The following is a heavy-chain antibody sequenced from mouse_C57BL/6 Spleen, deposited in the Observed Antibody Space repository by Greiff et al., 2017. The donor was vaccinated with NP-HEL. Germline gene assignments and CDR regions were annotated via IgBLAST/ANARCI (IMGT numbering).Heavy chain of an antibody. J-gene: IGHJ3*01. CDR3: ARRGGLRQGFAY. D-gene: IGHD2-4*01. Sequence: QVQLQQPGAELVRPGSSVKLSCKASGYTFTSYWMDWVKQRPGQGLEWIGNIYPSDSETHYNQKFKDKATLTVDKSSSTAYMQLSSLTSEDSAVYYCARRGGLRQGFAYWGQGTLVTVSA. CDR1: GYTFTSYW. V-gene: IGHV1-61*01. CDR2: IYPSDSET.